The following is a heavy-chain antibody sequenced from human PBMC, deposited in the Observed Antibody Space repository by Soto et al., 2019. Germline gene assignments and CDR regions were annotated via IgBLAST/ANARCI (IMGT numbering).Heavy chain of an antibody. CDR1: GITFTSSA. CDR2: ISYDGGNK. V-gene: IGHV3-30-3*01. J-gene: IGHJ5*02. Sequence: GGSLRLSCAASGITFTSSAMHWVRQAPGKGLEWVAIISYDGGNKYYADSVKDRFSISRDNSRNTLYLQMNSLTTDDTGVYYCARGPQWATQLFDRWGQGTLVTVSS. CDR3: ARGPQWATQLFDR. D-gene: IGHD1-26*01.